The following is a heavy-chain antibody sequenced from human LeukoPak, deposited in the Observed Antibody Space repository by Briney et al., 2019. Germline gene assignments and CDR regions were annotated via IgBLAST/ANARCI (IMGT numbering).Heavy chain of an antibody. CDR3: AKRIQSAMAMGY. D-gene: IGHD5-18*01. CDR1: GFTFSDYG. CDR2: ISGSGGST. Sequence: GGSLRLSCGASGFTFSDYGMLWVRQAPGKGLEWVSDISGSGGSTYYADSVKGRFTISRDNSKNAMYLQMNSLRAEDTAVYYCAKRIQSAMAMGYWGQGTLVTVSS. V-gene: IGHV3-23*01. J-gene: IGHJ4*02.